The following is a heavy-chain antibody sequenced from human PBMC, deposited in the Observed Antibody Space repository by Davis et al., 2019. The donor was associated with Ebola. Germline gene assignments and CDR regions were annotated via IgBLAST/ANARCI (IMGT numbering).Heavy chain of an antibody. CDR2: INHSGST. CDR3: ARGRRGDYGSYYYYGMDV. V-gene: IGHV4-34*01. J-gene: IGHJ6*02. Sequence: SETLSLTCTVSGGSISSYYWSWIRQPPGKGLEWIGEINHSGSTNYNPSLKSRVTISVDTSKNQFSLKLSSVTAADTAVYYCARGRRGDYGSYYYYGMDVWGQGTTVTVSS. D-gene: IGHD4-17*01. CDR1: GGSISSYY.